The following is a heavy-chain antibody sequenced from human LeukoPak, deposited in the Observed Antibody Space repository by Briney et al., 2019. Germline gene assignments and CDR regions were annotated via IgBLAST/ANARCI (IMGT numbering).Heavy chain of an antibody. J-gene: IGHJ4*02. CDR2: IYSGGST. CDR1: GFTVSSNY. CDR3: AKDYGSSSTVY. Sequence: GGSLRLSCAASGFTVSSNYMSWVRQAPGKGLEWVSVIYSGGSTYYADSVKGRFTISRDNSKNTLYLQMNSLRAEDTAVYHCAKDYGSSSTVYWGQGTLVTVSS. V-gene: IGHV3-53*01. D-gene: IGHD6-13*01.